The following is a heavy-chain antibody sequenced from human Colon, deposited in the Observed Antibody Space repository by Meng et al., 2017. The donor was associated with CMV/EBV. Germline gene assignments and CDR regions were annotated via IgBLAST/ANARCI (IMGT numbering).Heavy chain of an antibody. J-gene: IGHJ4*02. Sequence: QVQLQESGPGLVKPSQTLSLTCAVSGDSISSGGHFWSWIRQPPGKGLEWIGYTFHTGNAHYNMFLKSQVSISVDTSRNLFSLHMTSVTAADTAVYYCARGDYDTSGYYFDYWGQGTLVTVSS. V-gene: IGHV4-30-4*01. D-gene: IGHD3-22*01. CDR3: ARGDYDTSGYYFDY. CDR1: GDSISSGGHF. CDR2: TFHTGNA.